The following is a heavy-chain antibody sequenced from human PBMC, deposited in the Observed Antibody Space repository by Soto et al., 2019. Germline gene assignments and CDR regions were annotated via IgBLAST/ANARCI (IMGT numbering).Heavy chain of an antibody. V-gene: IGHV4-39*02. CDR3: ARDGYAGNYYYYGMDV. CDR2: IYYRGTS. CDR1: GGSISSSRYY. J-gene: IGHJ6*02. D-gene: IGHD2-2*01. Sequence: SETLSLTCTVSGGSISSSRYYWDWIRQPPGKGLEWIASIYYRGTSYYNPSLKSRVTISVDTSKNQFSLKLSSVTAADTAVYYCARDGYAGNYYYYGMDVWGQGTTVTVS.